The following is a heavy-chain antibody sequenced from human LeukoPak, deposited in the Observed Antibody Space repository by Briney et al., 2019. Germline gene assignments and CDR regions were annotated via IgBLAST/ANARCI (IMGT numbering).Heavy chain of an antibody. CDR2: IYYSGST. CDR1: GGSISSYY. CDR3: ARNSKWLSPDY. V-gene: IGHV4-59*01. Sequence: PSETQSLTCTVSGGSISSYYWSWIRQPPGKGLEWIGYIYYSGSTNYNPSLKSRVTISVDTSKNQFSLKLSSVTAADTAVYYCARNSKWLSPDYWGQGTLVTVSS. J-gene: IGHJ4*02. D-gene: IGHD3-22*01.